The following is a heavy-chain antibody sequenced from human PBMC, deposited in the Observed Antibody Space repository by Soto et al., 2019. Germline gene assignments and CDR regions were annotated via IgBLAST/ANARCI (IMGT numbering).Heavy chain of an antibody. Sequence: SETLSLTCTVSNASISSRKWWAWVRQAPGKGLEWIGEIYHSGSINHNPSLKSRVTMSLDKSKNQFSLKMTSVTAADTAVYYCASKFGELLADAFDIWGQGTVVT. CDR3: ASKFGELLADAFDI. CDR2: IYHSGSI. J-gene: IGHJ3*02. D-gene: IGHD3-10*01. V-gene: IGHV4-4*02. CDR1: NASISSRKW.